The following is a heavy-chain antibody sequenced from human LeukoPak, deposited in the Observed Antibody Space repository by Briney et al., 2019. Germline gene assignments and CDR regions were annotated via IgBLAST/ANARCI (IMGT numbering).Heavy chain of an antibody. Sequence: GGSLRLSCAASGFTFSSYSMNWVRQAPGKGLEWVSSISSSSSYIYYADSVKGRFTISRDNAKNSLYLQMNSLRAEDTAVYYCAREDTTVTTWVDYWGQGTPVTVSS. V-gene: IGHV3-21*01. CDR1: GFTFSSYS. D-gene: IGHD4-17*01. CDR3: AREDTTVTTWVDY. CDR2: ISSSSSYI. J-gene: IGHJ4*02.